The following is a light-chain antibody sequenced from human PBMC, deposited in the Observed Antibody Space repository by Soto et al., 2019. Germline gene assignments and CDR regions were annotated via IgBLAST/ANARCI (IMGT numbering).Light chain of an antibody. Sequence: EIVLTQSPGTLSLSPGERATLSCRASQSVSSNYLTWYQQKPGQAPRLLIYDASSRVTGIPDRFSGSGSGTDFTLTISRVVPEDFAVYYCQQYGSLPITFGQGTRLEIK. CDR1: QSVSSNY. V-gene: IGKV3-20*01. CDR2: DAS. CDR3: QQYGSLPIT. J-gene: IGKJ5*01.